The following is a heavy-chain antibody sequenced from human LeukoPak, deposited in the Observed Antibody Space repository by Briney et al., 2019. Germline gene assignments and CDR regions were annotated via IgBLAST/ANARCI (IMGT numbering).Heavy chain of an antibody. J-gene: IGHJ4*02. V-gene: IGHV1-18*01. Sequence: ASVTVSCKASGYTFTSYGISWVRQAPGQGLEWMGWISAYNGNTNYAQKLQGRVTMTTDTSTSTAYMELRSLRSDDTAVYYCARDHRIAVAEYYFDYWGQGTLVTVSS. CDR2: ISAYNGNT. CDR3: ARDHRIAVAEYYFDY. D-gene: IGHD6-19*01. CDR1: GYTFTSYG.